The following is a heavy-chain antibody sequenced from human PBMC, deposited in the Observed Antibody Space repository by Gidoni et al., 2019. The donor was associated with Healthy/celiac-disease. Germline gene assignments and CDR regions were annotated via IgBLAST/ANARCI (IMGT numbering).Heavy chain of an antibody. J-gene: IGHJ3*02. CDR2: IYSGGST. V-gene: IGHV3-66*01. CDR3: ARAYYDSSGYTGHDAFDI. CDR1: GFTVSSNY. D-gene: IGHD3-22*01. Sequence: EVQLVESGGGLVQPGGSLRLSCAASGFTVSSNYMSWVRQAPGKGLEWVSVIYSGGSTDYADSVKGRFTISRDNSKNTLYLQMNSLRAEDTAVYYCARAYYDSSGYTGHDAFDIWGQGTMVTVSS.